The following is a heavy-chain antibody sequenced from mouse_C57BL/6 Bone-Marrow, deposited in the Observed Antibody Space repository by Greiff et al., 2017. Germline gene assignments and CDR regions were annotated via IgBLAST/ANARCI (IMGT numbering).Heavy chain of an antibody. CDR1: GFTFSDYY. CDR2: ISNGGGST. Sequence: EVQVVESGGGLVQPGGSLKLSCAASGFTFSDYYMYWVRQTPEKRLEWVAYISNGGGSTYYPDTVKGRFTISRDNAKNTLYLQMSRLKSEDTAMYYWARRGYDGYYDYAMDYWGQGTSVTVSS. J-gene: IGHJ4*01. V-gene: IGHV5-12*01. CDR3: ARRGYDGYYDYAMDY. D-gene: IGHD2-3*01.